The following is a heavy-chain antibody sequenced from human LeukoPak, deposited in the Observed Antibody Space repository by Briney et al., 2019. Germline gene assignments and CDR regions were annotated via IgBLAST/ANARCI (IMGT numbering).Heavy chain of an antibody. CDR1: GGSISSYY. CDR2: IYYSGST. CDR3: ARGHERLEPDKRAYYYYYYMDV. V-gene: IGHV4-59*01. J-gene: IGHJ6*03. D-gene: IGHD1-1*01. Sequence: SETLSLTCTVSGGSISSYYWSWIRQPPGKGLEWIGYIYYSGSTNYNPSLKSRVTISVDTSKNQFSLKLSSVTAADTAVYYCARGHERLEPDKRAYYYYYYMDVWGKGTTVTVSS.